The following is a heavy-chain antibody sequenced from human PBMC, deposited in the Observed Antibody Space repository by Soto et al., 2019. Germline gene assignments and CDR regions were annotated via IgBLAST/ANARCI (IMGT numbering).Heavy chain of an antibody. CDR3: AGERTYYYDSSGYYYDY. CDR2: ISAYNGNT. D-gene: IGHD3-22*01. Sequence: QVQLVQSGAEVKKPGASVKVSCKASGYTFTSYGISWVRQAPGQGLEWMGWISAYNGNTNYAQKLQGRVTMTTDTATSTGDMELRSLRADDTAVYYCAGERTYYYDSSGYYYDYWGQGTLVTVSS. CDR1: GYTFTSYG. V-gene: IGHV1-18*01. J-gene: IGHJ4*02.